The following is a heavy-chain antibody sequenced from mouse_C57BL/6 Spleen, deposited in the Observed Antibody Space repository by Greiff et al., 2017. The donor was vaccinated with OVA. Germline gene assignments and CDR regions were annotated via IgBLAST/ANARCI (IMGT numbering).Heavy chain of an antibody. D-gene: IGHD2-2*01. CDR3: ARGGMVTTGDGYAMDY. CDR2: INYDGSST. V-gene: IGHV5-16*01. J-gene: IGHJ4*01. CDR1: GFTFSDYY. Sequence: EVQVVESEGGLVQPGSSMKLSCTASGFTFSDYYMAWVRQVPEKGLEWVANINYDGSSTYYLDSLKSRFIISSDNAKNILYLQMSSLKSEDTATYYCARGGMVTTGDGYAMDYWGQGTSVTVSS.